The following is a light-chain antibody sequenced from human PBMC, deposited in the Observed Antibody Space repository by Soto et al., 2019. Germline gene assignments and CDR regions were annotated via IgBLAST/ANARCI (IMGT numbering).Light chain of an antibody. J-gene: IGKJ1*01. CDR3: QQYNSLWT. Sequence: DIQMTQSPSTLSASVGDRVTITCRASQSISSWLAWYQQKPGKVPKLLIYDASSLESGVPSRFSGSGSGTEFTLTISSLQPDDFATYYCQQYNSLWTVGQGTKVDIK. V-gene: IGKV1-5*01. CDR1: QSISSW. CDR2: DAS.